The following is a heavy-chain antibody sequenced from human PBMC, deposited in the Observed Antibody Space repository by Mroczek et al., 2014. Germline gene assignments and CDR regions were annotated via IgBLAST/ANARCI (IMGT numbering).Heavy chain of an antibody. V-gene: IGHV3-30*18. D-gene: IGHD2-15*01. CDR2: ISYDGSNK. J-gene: IGHJ4*02. CDR1: GFTFSSYG. CDR3: AKARRCGGSCYFLNH. Sequence: VQLVETGGGVVQPGRSLRLSCAASGFTFSSYGMHWVRQAPGKGLEWVAVISYDGSNKYYADSVKGRFTISRDNSKNTLYLQMNSLRAEDTAVYYCAKARRCGGSCYFLNHWGQGTLVTVSS.